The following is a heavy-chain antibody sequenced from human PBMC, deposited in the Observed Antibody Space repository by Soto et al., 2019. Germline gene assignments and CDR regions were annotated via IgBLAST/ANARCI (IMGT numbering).Heavy chain of an antibody. J-gene: IGHJ4*02. CDR3: ARERVGVSYSH. CDR2: IKEDGSEK. D-gene: IGHD1-26*01. V-gene: IGHV3-7*03. Sequence: EVQLVEFGGGLVQPGGSLRLSCAASGFTFSTNWMTWVRQAPGKGLEWVANIKEDGSEKHYVDSVEGRFTISRDNAKNSVYLQMNSLRVEDTAVYYCARERVGVSYSHWGQGTLVTVSP. CDR1: GFTFSTNW.